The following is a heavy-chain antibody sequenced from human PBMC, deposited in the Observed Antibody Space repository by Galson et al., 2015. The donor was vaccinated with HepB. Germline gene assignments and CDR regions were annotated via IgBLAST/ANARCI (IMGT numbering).Heavy chain of an antibody. D-gene: IGHD3-10*01. CDR1: GYSFTSYW. V-gene: IGHV5-51*01. CDR2: IYPGDSDT. J-gene: IGHJ2*01. CDR3: ASNYYGSGSYYPRWYFDL. Sequence: QSGAEVKKPGESLKISCKGSGYSFTSYWIGWVRQMPGKGLEWMGIIYPGDSDTRYSPSFQGQVTISADKSISTAYLQWSSLKASDTAMYYCASNYYGSGSYYPRWYFDLWGRGTLVTVSS.